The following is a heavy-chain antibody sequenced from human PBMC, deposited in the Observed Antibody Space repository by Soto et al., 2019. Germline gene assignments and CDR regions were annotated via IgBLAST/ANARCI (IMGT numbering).Heavy chain of an antibody. CDR3: TTFYSLYYDCSGYYYWGPTDYYYYGMDV. V-gene: IGHV3-15*07. CDR1: GFTFSNAW. J-gene: IGHJ6*02. CDR2: IKSKTDGGTT. Sequence: PGGSLRLSCAASGFTFSNAWMNWVRQAPGKGLEWVGRIKSKTDGGTTDYAAPVKGRFTISRDDSKNTLYLQMNSLKTEDTAVYYCTTFYSLYYDCSGYYYWGPTDYYYYGMDVWGQGTTVTVSS. D-gene: IGHD3-22*01.